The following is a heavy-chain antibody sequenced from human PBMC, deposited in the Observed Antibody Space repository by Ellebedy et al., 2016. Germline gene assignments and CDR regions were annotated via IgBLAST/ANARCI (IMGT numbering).Heavy chain of an antibody. CDR1: GFTLSRHE. V-gene: IGHV3-30*18. D-gene: IGHD1-14*01. CDR2: ISDDGINK. Sequence: GESLKISXAASGFTLSRHEIHWVRQAPGKGLDWVALISDDGINKDYTDSVKGRFTISRDNSKFRVYLQMNSLKVEDTAVYYCVKVRSPDFYNNHGMDVWGQGTTVTVSS. CDR3: VKVRSPDFYNNHGMDV. J-gene: IGHJ6*02.